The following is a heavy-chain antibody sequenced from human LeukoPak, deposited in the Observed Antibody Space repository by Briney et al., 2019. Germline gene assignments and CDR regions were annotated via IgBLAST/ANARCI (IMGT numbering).Heavy chain of an antibody. Sequence: GGSLRLSCAASGFTFSSYGMHWVRQAPGKGLEWVAFIRYDGSNKYYVDSVKGRFTISRDNSKNTLYLQMNSLRAEDTAVYYCAKVPWGYSYGSTLDYWGQGTLVTVSS. J-gene: IGHJ4*02. D-gene: IGHD5-18*01. CDR1: GFTFSSYG. V-gene: IGHV3-30*02. CDR2: IRYDGSNK. CDR3: AKVPWGYSYGSTLDY.